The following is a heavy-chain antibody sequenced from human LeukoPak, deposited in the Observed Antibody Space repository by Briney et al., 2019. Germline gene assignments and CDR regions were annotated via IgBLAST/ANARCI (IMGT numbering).Heavy chain of an antibody. Sequence: GGSLRLSCAASGFTFSSYEMNWVRQAPGKGLEWVSYISSSGSTIYYADSVKGRFTISRDNSKNTLYLQMNSLRAEDTAVFYCGKYSASGSRYFDYWGQGTLVTVSS. CDR3: GKYSASGSRYFDY. D-gene: IGHD1-26*01. CDR2: ISSSGSTI. J-gene: IGHJ4*02. V-gene: IGHV3-48*03. CDR1: GFTFSSYE.